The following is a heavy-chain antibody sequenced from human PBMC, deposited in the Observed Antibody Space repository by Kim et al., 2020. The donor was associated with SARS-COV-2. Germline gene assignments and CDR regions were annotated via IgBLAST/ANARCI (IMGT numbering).Heavy chain of an antibody. V-gene: IGHV7-4-1*02. J-gene: IGHJ5*02. Sequence: ASVKVSCKASGYTFTSYAMNWVRQAPGQGLEWMGWINTNTGNPTYAQGFTGRFVFSLDTSVSTAYLQISSLKAEDTAVYYCAREGTVVTPGWFDPWGQGTLVTVSS. CDR3: AREGTVVTPGWFDP. D-gene: IGHD2-21*02. CDR2: INTNTGNP. CDR1: GYTFTSYA.